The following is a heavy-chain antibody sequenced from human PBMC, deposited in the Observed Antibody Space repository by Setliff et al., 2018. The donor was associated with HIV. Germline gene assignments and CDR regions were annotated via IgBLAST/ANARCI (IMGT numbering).Heavy chain of an antibody. D-gene: IGHD5-12*01. V-gene: IGHV1-2*02. CDR1: GYTFTDYS. Sequence: GASVKVSCKTSGYTFTDYSIHWVRQAPGQGLEWMGWINPNSGGTNFAQKFQGRVTVTRDTPISTAYMEIKKLTSDDTAVYYCARDNRTGYSGGWPLDYWGQGTVVTVSS. CDR2: INPNSGGT. J-gene: IGHJ4*02. CDR3: ARDNRTGYSGGWPLDY.